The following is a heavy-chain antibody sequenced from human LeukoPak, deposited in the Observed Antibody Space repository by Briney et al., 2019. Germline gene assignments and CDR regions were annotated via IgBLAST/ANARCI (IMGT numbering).Heavy chain of an antibody. CDR3: ASTTEGIDY. D-gene: IGHD2/OR15-2a*01. V-gene: IGHV3-23*01. CDR2: LSGSGGST. Sequence: PGGSLRLSCAASGFTFSSFYMSWVRQAPGKGLEWVSALSGSGGSTYYADSVKGRFTISRDNSKNTLYLQMNSLRAEDTAVYYCASTTEGIDYWGQGTLVTVSS. J-gene: IGHJ4*02. CDR1: GFTFSSFY.